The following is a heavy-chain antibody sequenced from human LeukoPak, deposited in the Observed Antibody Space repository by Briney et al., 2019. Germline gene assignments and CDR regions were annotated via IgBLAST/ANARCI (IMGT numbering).Heavy chain of an antibody. CDR2: TSGSGGST. CDR1: GFTFSSYA. CDR3: AKDLESYYIAAAGTGWVSYYYGMDV. D-gene: IGHD6-13*01. Sequence: PGGSLRLSCAASGFTFSSYAMSWVRQAPGKGLEWVSATSGSGGSTYYADSGKGRFTISRDNSKNTLYLQMDSLRAEDTAVYYCAKDLESYYIAAAGTGWVSYYYGMDVWGQGTTVTVSS. V-gene: IGHV3-23*01. J-gene: IGHJ6*02.